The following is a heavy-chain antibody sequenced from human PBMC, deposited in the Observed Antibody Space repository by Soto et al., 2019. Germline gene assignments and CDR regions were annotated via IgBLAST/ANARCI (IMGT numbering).Heavy chain of an antibody. V-gene: IGHV3-21*01. CDR3: ARDQTVVVAAIIIDY. CDR1: GFTFSSYS. Sequence: VQLVESGGGLVKPGGSLRLSCAASGFTFSSYSMNWVRQAPGKGLEWVSSISSSSSYIYYADSVKGRFTISRDNAKNSLYLQMNSLRAEDTAVYYCARDQTVVVAAIIIDYWGQGTLVTVSS. CDR2: ISSSSSYI. D-gene: IGHD2-15*01. J-gene: IGHJ4*02.